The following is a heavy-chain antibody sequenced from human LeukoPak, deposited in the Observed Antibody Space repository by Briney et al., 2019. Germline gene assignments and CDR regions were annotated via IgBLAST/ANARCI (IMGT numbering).Heavy chain of an antibody. J-gene: IGHJ6*02. D-gene: IGHD1-7*01. V-gene: IGHV3-15*01. CDR1: GFTFSNAW. Sequence: PGGSLRLSCAASGFTFSNAWMSWVRQAPGKGLEWVGRIRTKTDGGTTDYAAPVRGRFTISRDDSKNTLYLQMNSLKTEDTAVYYCTTDPRTETGYYYYYGIDVWGQGTTVTVSS. CDR2: IRTKTDGGTT. CDR3: TTDPRTETGYYYYYGIDV.